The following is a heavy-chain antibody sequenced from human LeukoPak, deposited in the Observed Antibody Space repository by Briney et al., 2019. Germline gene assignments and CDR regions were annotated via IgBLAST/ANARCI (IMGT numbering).Heavy chain of an antibody. CDR3: ASSTIAVAGTRYFDY. Sequence: GGSLRLSCAASGFTFSSYWMHWVRQAPGKGLVWVSRIKSDGSTTTYADSVKGRFTTSRDNAKNTLFLEMNSLRAEDTAVYYCASSTIAVAGTRYFDYWGQGTLVTVSS. CDR1: GFTFSSYW. D-gene: IGHD6-19*01. J-gene: IGHJ4*02. CDR2: IKSDGSTT. V-gene: IGHV3-74*03.